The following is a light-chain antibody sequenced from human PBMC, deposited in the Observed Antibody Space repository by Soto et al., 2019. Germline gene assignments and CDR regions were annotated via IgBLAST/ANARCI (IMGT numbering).Light chain of an antibody. CDR1: QSVSSY. Sequence: EIVLTQSPATLSLSPGERATLSCRASQSVSSYLAWYQQKPGQAPRLLIYDASNRATGIPARFSGSGSGTDFTLTISSREPEDFAVYYCQQRSNWPPGAITFGQGTRLEIK. J-gene: IGKJ5*01. CDR3: QQRSNWPPGAIT. V-gene: IGKV3-11*01. CDR2: DAS.